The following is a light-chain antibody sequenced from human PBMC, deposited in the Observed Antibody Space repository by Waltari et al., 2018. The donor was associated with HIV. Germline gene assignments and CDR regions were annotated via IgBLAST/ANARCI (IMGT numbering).Light chain of an antibody. Sequence: DIRLTQSPSTLSASAGDRVAITCRAGQNVGAFLAWYQQKPGKPPKLLIFQASILEGGVPSRFSGSVSGSDFTLTINGLQSDDFATYYCHQYASFLGTFGQGTKVELK. J-gene: IGKJ1*01. V-gene: IGKV1-5*03. CDR1: QNVGAF. CDR3: HQYASFLGT. CDR2: QAS.